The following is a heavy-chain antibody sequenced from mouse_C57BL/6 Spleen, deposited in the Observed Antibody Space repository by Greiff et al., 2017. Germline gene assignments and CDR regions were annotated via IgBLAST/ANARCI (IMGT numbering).Heavy chain of an antibody. D-gene: IGHD2-5*01. V-gene: IGHV3-6*01. CDR1: GYSITSGYY. J-gene: IGHJ3*01. Sequence: ESGPGLVKPSQSLSLTCSVTGYSITSGYYWNWIRQFPGNKLEWMGYISYDGSNNYNPSLKNRISITRDTSKNQFFLKLNSVTTEDTATYYCASPYSNYVAWFAYWGQGTLVTVSA. CDR3: ASPYSNYVAWFAY. CDR2: ISYDGSN.